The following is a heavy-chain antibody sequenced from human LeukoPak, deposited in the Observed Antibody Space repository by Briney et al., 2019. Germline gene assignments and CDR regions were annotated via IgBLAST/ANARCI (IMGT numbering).Heavy chain of an antibody. CDR2: IYTNGST. Sequence: SETLSLTCTVSGGSISSYYWGWIRQPAGKGLEWIGRIYTNGSTNYNPSLKSRVTMSVVTSKNQFSLKLSSVTAADTAVYYCARANYDILTGYPLPIFDYWGQGTLVTVSS. CDR1: GGSISSYY. CDR3: ARANYDILTGYPLPIFDY. V-gene: IGHV4-4*07. D-gene: IGHD3-9*01. J-gene: IGHJ4*02.